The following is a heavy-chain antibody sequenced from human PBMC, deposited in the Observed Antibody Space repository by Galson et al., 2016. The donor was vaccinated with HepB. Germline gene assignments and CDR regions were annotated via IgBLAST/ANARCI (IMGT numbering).Heavy chain of an antibody. CDR1: GFSFTTST. D-gene: IGHD5-12*01. J-gene: IGHJ6*02. CDR3: ARDLGGYSGYGGNYFGMDV. CDR2: IGIASTPT. Sequence: SLRLSCAVSGFSFTTSTMNWVRQAPGKGLEWVAHIGIASTPTYYADSVKGRFTISRDNSKSTVNLHMNSLRPEDTAVYYCARDLGGYSGYGGNYFGMDVWGQGTAVTVS. V-gene: IGHV3-48*01.